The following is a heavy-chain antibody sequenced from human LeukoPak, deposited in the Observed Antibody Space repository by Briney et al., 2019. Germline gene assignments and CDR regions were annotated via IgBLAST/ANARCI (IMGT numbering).Heavy chain of an antibody. Sequence: GGSLRLSCTASGFTFGDYAMSWFRQAPGKGLEWVGFIRSKTYGGTTEYAASVKGRFTISRDDSKSIAFLQMNSLKTEDTAVYYCTREGPPYYYDSSGYYWQGFDYWGQGTLVTVSS. J-gene: IGHJ4*02. D-gene: IGHD3-22*01. CDR1: GFTFGDYA. CDR2: IRSKTYGGTT. V-gene: IGHV3-49*03. CDR3: TREGPPYYYDSSGYYWQGFDY.